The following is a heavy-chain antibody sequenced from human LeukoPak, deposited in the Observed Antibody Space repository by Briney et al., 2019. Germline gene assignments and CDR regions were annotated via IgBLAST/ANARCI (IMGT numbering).Heavy chain of an antibody. CDR1: GFTFSSYA. J-gene: IGHJ3*02. CDR3: ARGPYSSGWFSAFDI. D-gene: IGHD6-19*01. V-gene: IGHV3-23*01. CDR2: ISGSGGST. Sequence: GGSLRLSCAASGFTFSSYAMSWVRQAPGKGLEWVSAISGSGGSTYYADSVKGRFTISRDNSKNTLYLQMNSLRAEDTAVYYCARGPYSSGWFSAFDIWGQGTMVTVSS.